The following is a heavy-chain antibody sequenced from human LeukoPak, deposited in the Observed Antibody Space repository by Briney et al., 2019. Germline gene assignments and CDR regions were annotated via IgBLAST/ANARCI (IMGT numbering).Heavy chain of an antibody. J-gene: IGHJ5*02. CDR1: GYTLTSYD. D-gene: IGHD1-26*01. CDR2: MNPNSGNT. Sequence: GASVKVSCKASGYTLTSYDINWVRQATGQGLEWMGWMNPNSGNTGYAQKFQGRVTITRNTSISTAYMELSSLRSEDTAVYYCARGGELSAWFDPWGQGTLVTVSS. V-gene: IGHV1-8*03. CDR3: ARGGELSAWFDP.